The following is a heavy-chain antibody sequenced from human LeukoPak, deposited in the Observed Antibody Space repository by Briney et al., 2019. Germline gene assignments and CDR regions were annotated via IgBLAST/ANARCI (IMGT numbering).Heavy chain of an antibody. V-gene: IGHV3-30*02. D-gene: IGHD3-9*01. Sequence: PGGSLRLSCAASGFTFSNYGMHWVRQAPGKGLEWVAFIGHDGSNKYYTNSVKGRFTISRDNSKNTLYLQMNSLRAEDTALYYCAKDHHYILTGLDYWGQGTLVTVSS. CDR2: IGHDGSNK. CDR3: AKDHHYILTGLDY. CDR1: GFTFSNYG. J-gene: IGHJ4*02.